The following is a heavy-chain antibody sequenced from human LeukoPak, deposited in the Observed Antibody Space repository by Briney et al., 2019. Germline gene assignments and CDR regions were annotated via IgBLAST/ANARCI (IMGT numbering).Heavy chain of an antibody. CDR1: RFTFRSYS. CDR2: ISSSSSYI. CDR3: AGGGFDI. V-gene: IGHV3-21*01. Sequence: PGGSLRLSRAASRFTFRSYSMNCVRDARGKGREWVSSISSSSSYIYYADSVKGRFTISRDNAKNSLYLQMNSLRAEDTAVYYCAGGGFDIWGQGTMVTVSS. J-gene: IGHJ3*02.